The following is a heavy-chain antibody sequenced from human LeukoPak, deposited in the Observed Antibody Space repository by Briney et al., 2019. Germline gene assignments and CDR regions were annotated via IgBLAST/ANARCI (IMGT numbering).Heavy chain of an antibody. CDR1: GGSISSGGYY. J-gene: IGHJ3*02. CDR2: IYYSGST. D-gene: IGHD3-22*01. CDR3: ACGDYYDSNGPYAFDI. V-gene: IGHV4-39*01. Sequence: PSETLSLTCTVSGGSISSGGYYWSWIRQHPGKGLEWIGYIYYSGSTYYNPSLKSRVTISVDTSKNQFSLKLSSVTAADTAVYYCACGDYYDSNGPYAFDIWGQGTMVTVSS.